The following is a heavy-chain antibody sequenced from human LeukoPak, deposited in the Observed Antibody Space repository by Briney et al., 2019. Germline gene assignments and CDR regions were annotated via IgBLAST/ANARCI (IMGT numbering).Heavy chain of an antibody. CDR1: GCSISSCSYY. V-gene: IGHV4-39*01. J-gene: IGHJ4*02. D-gene: IGHD3-22*01. CDR2: SYYSGRT. CDR3: VHSSGYYSVDY. Sequence: PSQTLSLTCTVSGCSISSCSYYWGWIRQPPGKGLEWIVSSYYSGRTYYNPSLKSRVTISVDTSENQFSLKLSSVTAADTAVYYCVHSSGYYSVDYWGQGTLVTVSS.